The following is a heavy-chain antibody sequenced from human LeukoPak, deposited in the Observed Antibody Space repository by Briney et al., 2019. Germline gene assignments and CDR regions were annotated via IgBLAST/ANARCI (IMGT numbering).Heavy chain of an antibody. D-gene: IGHD7-27*01. CDR2: MNPNSGAT. V-gene: IGHV1-2*02. Sequence: ASVKVSCKASGYTFTGYYMHWVRQAPGQGLEWMGWMNPNSGATNYAQKFQGRVTMTRDTSISTAYMELSRLTSDDTALYYCALLTGDLPFDSWGQGTLVTVSS. J-gene: IGHJ4*02. CDR3: ALLTGDLPFDS. CDR1: GYTFTGYY.